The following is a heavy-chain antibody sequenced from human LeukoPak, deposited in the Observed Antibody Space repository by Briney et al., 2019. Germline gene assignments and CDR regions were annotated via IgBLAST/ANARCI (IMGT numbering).Heavy chain of an antibody. Sequence: ASVKVSCKASGYTFTGYYMHWVRQAPGQGLEWMGWINPNSGGTNYAQKFQGRVTMTRDTSISTAYMELSRLRSDDTAVYYCARGEYSSSRADFDYWGQGTLVTVSS. CDR3: ARGEYSSSRADFDY. J-gene: IGHJ4*02. D-gene: IGHD6-6*01. CDR2: INPNSGGT. V-gene: IGHV1-2*02. CDR1: GYTFTGYY.